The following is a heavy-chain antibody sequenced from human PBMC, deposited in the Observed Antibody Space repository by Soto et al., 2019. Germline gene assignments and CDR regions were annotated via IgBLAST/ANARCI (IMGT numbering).Heavy chain of an antibody. CDR2: ISAYNGNT. D-gene: IGHD3-9*01. V-gene: IGHV1-18*01. J-gene: IGHJ4*02. CDR1: GYTFTSYG. CDR3: ASGAVLRYFDWLSEFDY. Sequence: ASVKVSCKASGYTFTSYGSSWVRQAPGQGLEWMGWISAYNGNTNYAQKLQGRVTMTTDTSTSTAYMELRSLRSDDTAVYYCASGAVLRYFDWLSEFDYWGQGTLVTVSS.